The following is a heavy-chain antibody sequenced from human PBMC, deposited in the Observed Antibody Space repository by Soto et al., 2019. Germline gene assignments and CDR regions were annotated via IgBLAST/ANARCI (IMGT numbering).Heavy chain of an antibody. D-gene: IGHD2-21*01. V-gene: IGHV1-2*02. CDR3: AKEGVIAAPPSYNWFDP. J-gene: IGHJ5*02. CDR2: INPKNGVT. Sequence: VASVKVSCKASGYSFTGYYLHWVRQAPGQGLEWMGWINPKNGVTKYGQKFQGRLTMTRDTSTSTAYMELSRLQSDDTAVYYCAKEGVIAAPPSYNWFDPWGQGVLVTVSS. CDR1: GYSFTGYY.